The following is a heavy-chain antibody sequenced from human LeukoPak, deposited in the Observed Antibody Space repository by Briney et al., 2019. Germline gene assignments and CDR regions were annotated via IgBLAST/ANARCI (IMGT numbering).Heavy chain of an antibody. V-gene: IGHV4-61*01. Sequence: PSETLSLTCTVSGGSVSSGSYYWSWIRQPPGKGLEWIGYIYHSGSTNYNPSLKSRVTISVDTSKNQFSLKLSSVTAADTAVYYCARHLRAVAGGRYFDYWGQGTQVTVSS. CDR3: ARHLRAVAGGRYFDY. CDR1: GGSVSSGSYY. J-gene: IGHJ4*02. CDR2: IYHSGST. D-gene: IGHD6-19*01.